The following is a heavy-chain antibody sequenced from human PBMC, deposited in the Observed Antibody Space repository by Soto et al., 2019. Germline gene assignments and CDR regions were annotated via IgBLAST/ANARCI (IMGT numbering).Heavy chain of an antibody. CDR3: AAATYYYDSSGLSFDP. D-gene: IGHD3-22*01. Sequence: SVKVSCKASGFTFTSSAVQWVRQARGQRLEWIGWIVVGSGNTNYAQKFQERVTITRDMSTSTAYMELSSLRPEDTAVYYCAAATYYYDSSGLSFDPWGQGTLVTVSS. CDR2: IVVGSGNT. V-gene: IGHV1-58*01. J-gene: IGHJ5*02. CDR1: GFTFTSSA.